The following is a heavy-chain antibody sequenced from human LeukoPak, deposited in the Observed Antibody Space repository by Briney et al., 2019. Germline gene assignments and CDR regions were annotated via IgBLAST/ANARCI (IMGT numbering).Heavy chain of an antibody. CDR2: MNPNSGNT. Sequence: EASVKVSCKASGYTFTSYDINWVRQATGQGLEWMGWMNPNSGNTGYAQKFQGRVTMTRNTSISTAYMELSSLRSEDTAVYYCARVEQAVPKHYDFWSGYYFHYYGMDVWGQGTTVTVSS. D-gene: IGHD3-3*01. CDR1: GYTFTSYD. CDR3: ARVEQAVPKHYDFWSGYYFHYYGMDV. J-gene: IGHJ6*02. V-gene: IGHV1-8*01.